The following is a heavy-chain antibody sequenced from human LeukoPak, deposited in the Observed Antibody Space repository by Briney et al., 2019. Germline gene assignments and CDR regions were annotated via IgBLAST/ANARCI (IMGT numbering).Heavy chain of an antibody. J-gene: IGHJ5*02. CDR3: ARDGPVYSSGGAYGP. CDR1: GGTFSSYA. D-gene: IGHD6-19*01. V-gene: IGHV1-69*04. Sequence: ASVKVSRKASGGTFSSYAISWVRQAPGQGLEWMGRIIPILGIANYAQKFQGRVTITADKSTSTAYMELSSLRPEDTAVYYCARDGPVYSSGGAYGPWGQGTLVTVSS. CDR2: IIPILGIA.